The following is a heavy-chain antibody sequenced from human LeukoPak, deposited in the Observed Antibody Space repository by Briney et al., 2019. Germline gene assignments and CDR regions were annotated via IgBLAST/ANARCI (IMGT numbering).Heavy chain of an antibody. CDR2: INHSGST. V-gene: IGHV4-34*01. Sequence: SETLSLTCAVYGGSFSGYYWSWIRQPPGKGLEWIGEINHSGSTNCNPSLKSRVTISVDTSKNQFSLKLSSVTAADTAVYYCARGSRGSGSVNYWGQGTLVTVSS. CDR1: GGSFSGYY. CDR3: ARGSRGSGSVNY. D-gene: IGHD3-10*01. J-gene: IGHJ4*02.